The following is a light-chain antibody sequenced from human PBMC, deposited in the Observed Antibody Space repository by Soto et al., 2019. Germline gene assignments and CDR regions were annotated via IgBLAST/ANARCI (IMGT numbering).Light chain of an antibody. CDR3: QHYKSYSEA. J-gene: IGKJ1*01. CDR1: QTISSW. CDR2: KAS. V-gene: IGKV1-5*03. Sequence: IPLTQTPSTLSASVGDEVTITCRASQTISSWVAWYQQTPGKAPKLLIYKASTLKSGVPSRFSGSGSGTEFTLTSSSLQTDDFATYDGQHYKSYSEAFGQGTKVDIK.